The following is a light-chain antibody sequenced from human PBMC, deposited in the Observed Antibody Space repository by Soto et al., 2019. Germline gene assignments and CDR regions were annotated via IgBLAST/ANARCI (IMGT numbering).Light chain of an antibody. J-gene: IGLJ1*01. CDR3: SSYTSSSTYV. V-gene: IGLV2-18*02. CDR1: SSDVGSYNR. CDR2: EVS. Sequence: QSALTQPPSVSGSPGQSVTISCTGTSSDVGSYNRVSWYQQPPGTAPKLMIYEVSNRPSGVPDRFSGSKSGNTASLTISGLQAEDDADYYCSSYTSSSTYVFGNGTKVTVL.